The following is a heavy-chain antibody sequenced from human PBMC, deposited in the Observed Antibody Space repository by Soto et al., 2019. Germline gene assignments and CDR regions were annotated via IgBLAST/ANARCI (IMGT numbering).Heavy chain of an antibody. CDR1: GYTFTSYG. Sequence: QVQLVQSGAEVKKPGASVKVSCKASGYTFTSYGISWVRQAPGQRLEWMGWISADNGNTKYAQKLQGRVTMTTDTSTSSDYRELRSLRPEDRTVYCGVRDRGPGSRPYRMDVWGQGNPV. D-gene: IGHD6-6*01. V-gene: IGHV1-18*01. J-gene: IGHJ6*02. CDR3: VRDRGPGSRPYRMDV. CDR2: ISADNGNT.